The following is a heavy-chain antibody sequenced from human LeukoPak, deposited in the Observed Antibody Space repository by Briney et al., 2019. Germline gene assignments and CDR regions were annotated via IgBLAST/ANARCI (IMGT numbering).Heavy chain of an antibody. CDR2: IGTAGGT. V-gene: IGHV3-13*01. Sequence: GGSLRLSCAASGFTFSSYDMHWVRQAPGKGLEWVSAIGTAGGTYYPGSVKGRFTISRENAKNSLYLQMNSLRAGDTAVYYCARGGGGSGSYYRGALGFDYYYYYGMDVWGQGTTVTVSS. D-gene: IGHD3-10*01. CDR1: GFTFSSYD. J-gene: IGHJ6*02. CDR3: ARGGGGSGSYYRGALGFDYYYYYGMDV.